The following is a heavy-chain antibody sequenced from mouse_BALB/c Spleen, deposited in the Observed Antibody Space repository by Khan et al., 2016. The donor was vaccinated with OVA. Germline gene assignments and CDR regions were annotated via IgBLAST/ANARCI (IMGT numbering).Heavy chain of an antibody. V-gene: IGHV1-4*01. Sequence: QVQLQQSGAELARPGASVKMSCKASGYTFTSYTMHWVKQRPGQGLDWLGYINPTNGYTNYNQKFKDQATLTADKSSSTAYMQLSILTSEDSAVYYCVREGAYYRNDGWCAYWGQGTLVTVSA. J-gene: IGHJ3*01. CDR2: INPTNGYT. CDR1: GYTFTSYT. D-gene: IGHD2-14*01. CDR3: VREGAYYRNDGWCAY.